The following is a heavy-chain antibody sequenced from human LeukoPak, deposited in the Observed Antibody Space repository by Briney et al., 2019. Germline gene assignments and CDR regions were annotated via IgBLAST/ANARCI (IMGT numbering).Heavy chain of an antibody. V-gene: IGHV1-8*01. D-gene: IGHD6-13*01. CDR1: GYTFTSYD. Sequence: GASVKVSCKASGYTFTSYDINWVRQATGQGLEWMGWMNPNSGNTGYAQKFQGRVTMTRNTSISTAYMELSSLRSEDTAVYYCARDGTAAGMARYYYYMDVWGKGTTVTVSS. J-gene: IGHJ6*03. CDR2: MNPNSGNT. CDR3: ARDGTAAGMARYYYYMDV.